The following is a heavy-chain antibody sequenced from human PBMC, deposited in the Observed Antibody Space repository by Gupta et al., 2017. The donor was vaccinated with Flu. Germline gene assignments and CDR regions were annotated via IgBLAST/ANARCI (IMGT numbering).Heavy chain of an antibody. Sequence: QVQLVQSGAEVKKPGASVKVSCKASGYTFTSYDINWVRQATGQGLEWMGWMNPNSGNTGYAQKFQGRVTMTRNTSISTAYMELSSLRSEDTAGDYGARGPTRNWNGIVRYWGQGTRGTVSS. V-gene: IGHV1-8*01. CDR3: ARGPTRNWNGIVRY. D-gene: IGHD1-20*01. CDR1: GYTFTSYD. CDR2: MNPNSGNT. J-gene: IGHJ4*02.